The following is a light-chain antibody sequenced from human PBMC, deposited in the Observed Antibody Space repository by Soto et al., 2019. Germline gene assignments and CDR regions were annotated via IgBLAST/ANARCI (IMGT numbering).Light chain of an antibody. CDR1: SSDVGAYEH. J-gene: IGLJ1*01. Sequence: QSVLTHPASRSGSPGQSVTISCTGASSDVGAYEHVSWYQQHPGKAPKLILYDVNNRPSGVSNHLSGSKTGNTASLVISGLHANGEADYDCSSSSTTNILGFGAGTKVTV. CDR2: DVN. CDR3: SSSSTTNILG. V-gene: IGLV2-14*03.